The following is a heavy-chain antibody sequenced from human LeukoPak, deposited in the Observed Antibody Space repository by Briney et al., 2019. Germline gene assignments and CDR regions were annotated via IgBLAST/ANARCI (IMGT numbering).Heavy chain of an antibody. CDR2: IYPGDPDT. D-gene: IGHD6-13*01. CDR1: GYSFTSYW. CDR3: ARLSRRIAAAGINY. J-gene: IGHJ4*02. V-gene: IGHV5-51*01. Sequence: PGESLQISCQGSGYSFTSYWIGWVRQMPGKGLEWMGIIYPGDPDTRYSPSFQGQVTISADKSISTAYLQWSSLKASDTAMYYCARLSRRIAAAGINYWGQGTLVTVSS.